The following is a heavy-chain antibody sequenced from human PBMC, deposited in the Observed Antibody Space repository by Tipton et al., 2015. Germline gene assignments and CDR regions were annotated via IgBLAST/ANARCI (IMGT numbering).Heavy chain of an antibody. D-gene: IGHD5-24*01. CDR2: ISYDGSDK. CDR3: ARGYTDFDY. V-gene: IGHV3-30*07. Sequence: RSLRLSCAASGFTLSTYAMHWVRQAPGKGLEWVALISYDGSDKYYADSVKGRFTISRDNAKNSLYLQMNSLRAEDTAVYYCARGYTDFDYWGQGTLVTVSS. J-gene: IGHJ4*02. CDR1: GFTLSTYA.